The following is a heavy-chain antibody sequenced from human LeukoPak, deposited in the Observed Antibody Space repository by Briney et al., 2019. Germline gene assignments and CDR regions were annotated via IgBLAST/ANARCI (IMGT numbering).Heavy chain of an antibody. CDR3: VREYSSSSGRAFDI. J-gene: IGHJ3*02. D-gene: IGHD6-6*01. CDR1: GFTFSSYW. CDR2: ISTDGSST. Sequence: PGGSLRLSCAASGFTFSSYWMHWVRQAPGKGLVWVSRISTDGSSTNSADSVKGRLTISRDNAKNTLYLQMNSLRAEGTAVYYCVREYSSSSGRAFDIWGQGTMVTVSP. V-gene: IGHV3-74*01.